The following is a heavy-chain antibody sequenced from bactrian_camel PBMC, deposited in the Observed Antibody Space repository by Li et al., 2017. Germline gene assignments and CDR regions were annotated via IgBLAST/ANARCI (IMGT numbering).Heavy chain of an antibody. CDR3: ARSLVAGTRYEYNY. J-gene: IGHJ4*01. D-gene: IGHD6*01. CDR1: GFTFSSYY. Sequence: HVQLVESGGGLVQPGGSLRLSCAASGFTFSSYYMSWVRQAPGKGLEWVSDIYSDGSNTYYADSVKGRFTLSRDNAKNTVYLQMNGLKSEDTALYYCARSLVAGTRYEYNYWGQGTQVTVS. V-gene: IGHV3-2*01. CDR2: IYSDGSNT.